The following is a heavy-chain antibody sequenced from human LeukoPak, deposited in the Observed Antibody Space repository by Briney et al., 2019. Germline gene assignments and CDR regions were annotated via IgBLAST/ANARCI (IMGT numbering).Heavy chain of an antibody. CDR3: AKGVPITGFWGGYYTDWFDP. J-gene: IGHJ5*02. V-gene: IGHV3-30*02. D-gene: IGHD3-3*01. CDR2: IRNEGSNK. Sequence: PGGSLRLSCAASGFTFSSYGMHWVRQAPGKGLEWVAFIRNEGSNKYYADSVKGRLTISRDNSKNTLYLQMNSLRAEDTAVYYCAKGVPITGFWGGYYTDWFDPWGQGTLVTVSS. CDR1: GFTFSSYG.